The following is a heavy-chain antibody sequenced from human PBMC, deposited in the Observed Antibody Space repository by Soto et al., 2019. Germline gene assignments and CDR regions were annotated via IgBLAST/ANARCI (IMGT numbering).Heavy chain of an antibody. Sequence: QVQLQESGPGLVKPSETLSLTCTVSGGSISSYYWSWIRQPPGKGLEWIGFIFYSGSTSYNPSLKSRVPITIDTSEYQSSLKLTSVTAADTAVYYCASMIGDPVLSFDSWGQGTLVAVSS. D-gene: IGHD3-10*02. CDR3: ASMIGDPVLSFDS. CDR1: GGSISSYY. V-gene: IGHV4-59*01. CDR2: IFYSGST. J-gene: IGHJ5*01.